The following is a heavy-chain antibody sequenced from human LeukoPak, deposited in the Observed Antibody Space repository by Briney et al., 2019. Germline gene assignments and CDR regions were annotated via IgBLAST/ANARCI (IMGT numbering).Heavy chain of an antibody. D-gene: IGHD2-2*01. V-gene: IGHV1-46*01. J-gene: IGHJ5*02. CDR2: INPSGGST. CDR1: GYTFTSYY. Sequence: ASVKVSCKASGYTFTSYYMHWVRQAPGQGLEWMGIINPSGGSTSYAQKFQGRVTMTRDTSTSTVYMELSSLRSEDTAVYYCARWACSSTSRSTIYYSNWFDPWGQGTLVTVSS. CDR3: ARWACSSTSRSTIYYSNWFDP.